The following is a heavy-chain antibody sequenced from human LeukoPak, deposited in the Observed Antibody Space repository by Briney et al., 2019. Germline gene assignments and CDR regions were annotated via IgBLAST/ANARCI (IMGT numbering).Heavy chain of an antibody. CDR2: IYYSGST. Sequence: SETLSLTCTVSGGSISSSSYYWGWIRQPPGKGLEWIGSIYYSGSTYYNPSLKSRVTISVDTSKNQFSLKLSSVTAADTAVYYCARSRYSYGPGFDYWGQGTPGHRLL. CDR3: ARSRYSYGPGFDY. CDR1: GGSISSSSYY. J-gene: IGHJ4*02. V-gene: IGHV4-39*07. D-gene: IGHD5-18*01.